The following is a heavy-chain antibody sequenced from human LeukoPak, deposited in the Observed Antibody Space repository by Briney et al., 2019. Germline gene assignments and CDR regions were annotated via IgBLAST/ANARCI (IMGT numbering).Heavy chain of an antibody. J-gene: IGHJ5*02. D-gene: IGHD2-2*01. CDR1: GYSISSGYY. Sequence: SETLSLTCTVSGYSISSGYYWGWIRPPPGKGLEWIGSIYHSGSTYYNPSLKSRVTISVDTSKNQFSLKLSSVTAADTAVYYCASWSVVPAAKIDPWGQGTLVTVSS. CDR2: IYHSGST. CDR3: ASWSVVPAAKIDP. V-gene: IGHV4-38-2*02.